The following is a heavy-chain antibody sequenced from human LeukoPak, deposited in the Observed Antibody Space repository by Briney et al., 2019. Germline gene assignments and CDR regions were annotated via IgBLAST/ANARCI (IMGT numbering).Heavy chain of an antibody. CDR3: ARSTIFGVVIIDC. CDR1: GFTFSSYS. Sequence: PGGSLRLSCAASGFTFSSYSMNWVRQAPGKGLEWVSSIGSSSSYIYYADSVKGRFTISRDNAKNSLYLQMNSLRAEDTAVYYCARSTIFGVVIIDCWGHGTLVTDSS. J-gene: IGHJ4*01. CDR2: IGSSSSYI. V-gene: IGHV3-21*01. D-gene: IGHD3-3*01.